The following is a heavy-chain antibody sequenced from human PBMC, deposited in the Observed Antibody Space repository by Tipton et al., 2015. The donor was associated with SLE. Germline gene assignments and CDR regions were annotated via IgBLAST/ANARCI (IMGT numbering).Heavy chain of an antibody. D-gene: IGHD6-6*01. CDR1: GGSIRSHY. J-gene: IGHJ4*02. V-gene: IGHV4-59*11. Sequence: GLVKPSETLSVTCSVSGGSIRSHYWSWIRQPPGKGLEWIGHIYYSGSANYTPSLKSRVTISIDTSKNQFSLKLSSVPAADTAVYYCAGYDYSSSDWGQGTLVTVSS. CDR2: IYYSGSA. CDR3: AGYDYSSSD.